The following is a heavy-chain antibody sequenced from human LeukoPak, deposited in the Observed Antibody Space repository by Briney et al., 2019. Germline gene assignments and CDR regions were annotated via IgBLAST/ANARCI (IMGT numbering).Heavy chain of an antibody. CDR1: GFTFSTFA. D-gene: IGHD2-15*01. CDR3: AKDGGSDPDSFDI. Sequence: PGGSLRLSCAASGFTFSTFAMHWVRLSPGKGLEWVSSITGSGPYMLYADSVKHRFTISRDNTKNSLYLQMNSLRAEDTAVYYCAKDGGSDPDSFDIWGQGTMVTVSS. CDR2: ITGSGPYM. J-gene: IGHJ3*02. V-gene: IGHV3-21*01.